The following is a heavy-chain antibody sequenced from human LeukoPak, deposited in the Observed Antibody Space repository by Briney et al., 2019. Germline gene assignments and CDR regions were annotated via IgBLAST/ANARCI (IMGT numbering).Heavy chain of an antibody. CDR1: GYTLTSYG. J-gene: IGHJ4*02. Sequence: ASVKVSCKASGYTLTSYGISWVRQAPGQGLEWMGWINPNSGGTNYAQKFQGWVTMTRDTSISTAYMELSRLRSDDTAVYYCARLGDYTDFDYWGQGTLVTVSS. CDR2: INPNSGGT. D-gene: IGHD4-17*01. V-gene: IGHV1-2*04. CDR3: ARLGDYTDFDY.